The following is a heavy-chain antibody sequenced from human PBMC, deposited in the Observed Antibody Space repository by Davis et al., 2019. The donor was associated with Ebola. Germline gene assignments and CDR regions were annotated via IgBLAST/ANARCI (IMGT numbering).Heavy chain of an antibody. Sequence: GESLKISCAASGFNFRAYWMHWVRQAPGKGLEWVALISYDGSKKYYADSVKGRFTISRDNSKNTLYLQMNSLRAEDTAVYYCARGRDIVVVPAADDAFDIWGQGTMVTVSS. CDR1: GFNFRAYW. V-gene: IGHV3-30*03. CDR3: ARGRDIVVVPAADDAFDI. J-gene: IGHJ3*02. CDR2: ISYDGSKK. D-gene: IGHD2-2*01.